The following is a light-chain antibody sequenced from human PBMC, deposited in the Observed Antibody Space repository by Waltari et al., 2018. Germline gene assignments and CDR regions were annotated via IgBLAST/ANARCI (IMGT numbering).Light chain of an antibody. V-gene: IGLV2-8*01. CDR2: EVS. Sequence: QSALTQPPSASGSPGQSVTIPCTGTSSDVGGDNYVPWYQQHPGKAPKLIIYEVSKWPSGVPGRFSGSKSGNTASLTVSGLQAEDEADYYCSSYAGSNNVVFGGGTKLTVL. J-gene: IGLJ2*01. CDR3: SSYAGSNNVV. CDR1: SSDVGGDNY.